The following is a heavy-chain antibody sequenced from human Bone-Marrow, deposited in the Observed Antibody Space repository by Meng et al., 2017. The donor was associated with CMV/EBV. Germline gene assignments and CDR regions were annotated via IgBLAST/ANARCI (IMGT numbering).Heavy chain of an antibody. D-gene: IGHD3-9*01. V-gene: IGHV1-2*02. Sequence: YMRWVRQAPGQGLEWMGWINPNSGGTNYAQKFQGRVTMTRDTSISTAYMELSRLRSDDTAVYYCARDRGEIYDILTGYYSASKSHYDYWGQGTLVTVSS. CDR2: INPNSGGT. CDR1: Y. J-gene: IGHJ4*02. CDR3: ARDRGEIYDILTGYYSASKSHYDY.